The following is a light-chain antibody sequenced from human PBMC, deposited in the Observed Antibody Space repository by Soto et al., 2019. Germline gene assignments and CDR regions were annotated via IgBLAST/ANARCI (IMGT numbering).Light chain of an antibody. CDR3: QHYNNWPWT. J-gene: IGKJ1*01. Sequence: DIQMTQSPSTLSASVGDRVTITCRASQSVSNWLAWYQQKPGKAPKILIYKASSLESGVPSRFSGSGSGTEFTLTISSLRPDDFATYYCQHYNNWPWTFGQGTKVDIK. CDR2: KAS. CDR1: QSVSNW. V-gene: IGKV1-5*03.